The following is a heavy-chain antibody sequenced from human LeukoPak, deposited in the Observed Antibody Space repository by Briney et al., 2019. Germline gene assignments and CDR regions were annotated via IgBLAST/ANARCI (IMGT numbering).Heavy chain of an antibody. CDR1: GFTFSSYS. D-gene: IGHD3-10*01. Sequence: GGSLRLSCAASGFTFSSYSMNWVRQAPGKGLEWVSGINWNGGSTGYADSVKGRFTISRVNAKNSLYLQMNSLRAEDTALYYCARDGLTHYYGSGSFTGAFDIWGQGTMVTVSS. J-gene: IGHJ3*02. V-gene: IGHV3-20*04. CDR2: INWNGGST. CDR3: ARDGLTHYYGSGSFTGAFDI.